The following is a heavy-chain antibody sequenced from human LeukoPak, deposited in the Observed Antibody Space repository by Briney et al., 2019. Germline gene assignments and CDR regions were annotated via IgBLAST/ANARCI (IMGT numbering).Heavy chain of an antibody. V-gene: IGHV4-34*01. Sequence: SETLSLTCAVYGGSFSGYYWSWIRQPPRKGLESIGEINHSGSTNYNPSLKSRVTISVDTSKNQFSLKLSSVTAADTAVYYCARGLGGTTLDAFDIWGQGTMVTVSS. CDR3: ARGLGGTTLDAFDI. CDR2: INHSGST. D-gene: IGHD1-1*01. CDR1: GGSFSGYY. J-gene: IGHJ3*02.